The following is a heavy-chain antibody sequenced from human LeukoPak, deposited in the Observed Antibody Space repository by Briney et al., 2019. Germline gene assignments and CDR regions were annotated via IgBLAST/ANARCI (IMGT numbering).Heavy chain of an antibody. CDR1: GGSISSYY. V-gene: IGHV4-59*01. CDR3: ARAPVTTTGIDY. D-gene: IGHD4-17*01. Sequence: SETLSLTCTVSGGSISSYYWSCIRQPPGKGLEWIGYIYYSGSTNYNPSLKSRVTISVDTSKNQFSLKLSSVTAADTAVYYCARAPVTTTGIDYWGQGTLVTVSS. CDR2: IYYSGST. J-gene: IGHJ4*02.